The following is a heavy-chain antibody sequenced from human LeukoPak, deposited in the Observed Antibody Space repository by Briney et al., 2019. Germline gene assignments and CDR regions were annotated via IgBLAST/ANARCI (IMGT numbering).Heavy chain of an antibody. CDR1: GFTFSSHA. J-gene: IGHJ4*02. D-gene: IGHD4-17*01. Sequence: VQPGGSLRLSCGASGFTFSSHAMTWVRQAPGKGLEWVSAISISGDTTYYADAVKGRFTISRDNSKNTVYLQMNSLRAEDTAVYYCAKDRRDDYGDYFDYWGQGTLVTVSS. V-gene: IGHV3-23*01. CDR3: AKDRRDDYGDYFDY. CDR2: ISISGDTT.